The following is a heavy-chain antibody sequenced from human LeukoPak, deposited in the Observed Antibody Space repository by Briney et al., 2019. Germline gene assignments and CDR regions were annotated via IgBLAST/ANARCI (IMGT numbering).Heavy chain of an antibody. D-gene: IGHD3-3*01. Sequence: GSSVAVSCKASGGTFSSYAISWVRQAPGQGLEWMGGIIPIFGTANYAEKFQDRVTITADKSTSTAYMELSSLRSEDTAVYYCARYDLYAPYYFDYWGQGTLVTVSS. J-gene: IGHJ4*02. CDR3: ARYDLYAPYYFDY. CDR2: IIPIFGTA. CDR1: GGTFSSYA. V-gene: IGHV1-69*06.